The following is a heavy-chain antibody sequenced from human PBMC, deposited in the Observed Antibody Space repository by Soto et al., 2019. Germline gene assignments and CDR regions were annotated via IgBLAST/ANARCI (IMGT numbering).Heavy chain of an antibody. Sequence: QVQLVQSGAEVKKPGASVKVSCKASGYTFTNYAMHWVRQAPGQRLEGMGWINAGNGNTKYSQKFQGRITITRDTPARTAYIEVSSLRTEDTGVYDGAKVGAAAGPCNFDYWGQGTLLTVS. J-gene: IGHJ4*02. CDR3: AKVGAAAGPCNFDY. CDR1: GYTFTNYA. D-gene: IGHD6-13*01. V-gene: IGHV1-3*01. CDR2: INAGNGNT.